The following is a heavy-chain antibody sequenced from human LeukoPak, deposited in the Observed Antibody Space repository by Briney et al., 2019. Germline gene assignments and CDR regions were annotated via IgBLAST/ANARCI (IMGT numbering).Heavy chain of an antibody. Sequence: GGSLRLSCAASGFTFSSYWMSWVRQAPGKGLEWVANIKQDGSEKYYVDSVKGRFTISRDNAKNSLYLQMNSLRAEDTAVYYCASGYDFWSGYYGSFDYWGQGTLVTVSS. V-gene: IGHV3-7*01. CDR3: ASGYDFWSGYYGSFDY. CDR2: IKQDGSEK. D-gene: IGHD3-3*01. CDR1: GFTFSSYW. J-gene: IGHJ4*02.